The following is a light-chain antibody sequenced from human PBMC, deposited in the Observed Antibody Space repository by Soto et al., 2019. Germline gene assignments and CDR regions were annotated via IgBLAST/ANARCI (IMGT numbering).Light chain of an antibody. CDR1: GSNF. CDR2: DVA. J-gene: IGLJ1*01. Sequence: GSNFVSWYQQHPGKPPKLIIYDVANRPSGVSNRFSGSKSGSTASLIISRLQTEDEADYYCVSYTSSTTYVFGTGTKGTVL. V-gene: IGLV2-14*03. CDR3: VSYTSSTTYV.